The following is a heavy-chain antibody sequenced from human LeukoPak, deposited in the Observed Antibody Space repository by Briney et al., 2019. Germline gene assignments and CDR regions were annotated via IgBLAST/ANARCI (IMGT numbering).Heavy chain of an antibody. CDR3: AREGMGYCSSTSCPLSSFDY. V-gene: IGHV1-69*13. J-gene: IGHJ4*02. Sequence: PGASVKVSCKASGGTFSSYAISWVRQAPGQGLEWMGGIIPIFGTANYAQKFQGRVTITADESTSTAYMELSSLRSEDTAVYYCAREGMGYCSSTSCPLSSFDYWGQGTLVTVSS. CDR1: GGTFSSYA. CDR2: IIPIFGTA. D-gene: IGHD2-2*01.